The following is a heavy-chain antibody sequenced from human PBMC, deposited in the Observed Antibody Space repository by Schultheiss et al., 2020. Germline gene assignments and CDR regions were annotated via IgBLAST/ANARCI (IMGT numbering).Heavy chain of an antibody. D-gene: IGHD6-19*01. J-gene: IGHJ5*02. CDR2: INHSGST. V-gene: IGHV4-39*07. CDR3: ARGLSSGYRWFDP. Sequence: SQTLSLTCTVSGGSISSSSYYWGWIRQPPGKGLEWIGEINHSGSTNYNPSLKSRVTISVDTSKNQFSLKLSSVTAADTAVYYCARGLSSGYRWFDPWGQGTLVTVSS. CDR1: GGSISSSSYY.